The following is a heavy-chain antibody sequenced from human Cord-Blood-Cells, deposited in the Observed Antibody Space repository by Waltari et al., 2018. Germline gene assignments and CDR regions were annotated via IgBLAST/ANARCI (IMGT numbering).Heavy chain of an antibody. D-gene: IGHD3-9*01. CDR2: INHSGST. CDR3: ATLHRPYYDILTGFEDAFDI. Sequence: QVQLQQWGAGLLKPSETLSLTCAVYGGSFSGYYWRWIRQPPGNGLEWIGEINHSGSTNYNPSLKSRVTISVDTSKNQFSLKLSSVTAADTAVYYCATLHRPYYDILTGFEDAFDIWGQGTMVTVSS. J-gene: IGHJ3*02. V-gene: IGHV4-34*01. CDR1: GGSFSGYY.